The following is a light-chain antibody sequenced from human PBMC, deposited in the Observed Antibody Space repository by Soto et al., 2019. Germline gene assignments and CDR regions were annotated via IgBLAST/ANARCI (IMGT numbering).Light chain of an antibody. V-gene: IGKV1-33*01. J-gene: IGKJ2*01. CDR1: RDISVY. CDR3: QQYDNLPPYT. Sequence: DIQMTQSPSSLSASLGDRVTITCQASRDISVYLNWYQQKPGKPPKLIVYDASNLQTGVPSRFSGSGSGTHFSFTISSLQHEDIAPSYCQQYDNLPPYTFGQGTTLEIK. CDR2: DAS.